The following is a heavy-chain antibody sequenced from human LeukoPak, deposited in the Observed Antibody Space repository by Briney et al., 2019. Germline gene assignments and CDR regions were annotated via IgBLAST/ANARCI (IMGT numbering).Heavy chain of an antibody. V-gene: IGHV4-59*01. CDR1: GGSITSYY. Sequence: PSETLSLTCTVSGGSITSYYWSWIRQPPGEGLEWIGYVYYSGTTNYNPSLKSRVTISVDTSKKQFSLNLSSVTAADTAVYYCASHTLDSSSFDYWGQGTLVTVSS. CDR2: VYYSGTT. CDR3: ASHTLDSSSFDY. D-gene: IGHD6-6*01. J-gene: IGHJ4*02.